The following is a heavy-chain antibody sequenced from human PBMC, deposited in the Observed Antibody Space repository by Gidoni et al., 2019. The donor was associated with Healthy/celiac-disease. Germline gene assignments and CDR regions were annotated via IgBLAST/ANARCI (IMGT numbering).Heavy chain of an antibody. J-gene: IGHJ4*02. CDR3: ARDSDY. V-gene: IGHV3-48*01. CDR2: ISSSSSTI. Sequence: EVQLLESGGGLVQPGGSLRLSCAASGFTFSSYSMNWVRQAPGKGLEWVSYISSSSSTIYYADSVKGRFTISRDNAKNSLYLQMNSLRAEDTAVYYCARDSDYWGQGTLVTVSS. CDR1: GFTFSSYS.